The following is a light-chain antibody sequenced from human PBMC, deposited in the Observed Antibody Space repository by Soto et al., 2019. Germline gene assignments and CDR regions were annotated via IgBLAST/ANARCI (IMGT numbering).Light chain of an antibody. CDR2: GIS. Sequence: EIVLTQSPGTLSLSPGERATLSCRASHTISSSYLAWYQQKPGQAPRLLMYGISRRATGIPDRFSGSGSGTDFTLTINRLEPEDFAVYYCQQYSMSPRTFGQGTKVDIK. J-gene: IGKJ1*01. CDR3: QQYSMSPRT. V-gene: IGKV3-20*01. CDR1: HTISSSY.